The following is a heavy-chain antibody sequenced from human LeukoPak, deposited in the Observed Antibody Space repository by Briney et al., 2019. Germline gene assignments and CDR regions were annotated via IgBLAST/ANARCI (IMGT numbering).Heavy chain of an antibody. Sequence: AGGSLRLSCAASGFTFSIYSMNWVRQAPGKGLEWVSSISSSSSYIYYADSVKGRFTISRDNAKNSLYLQMNSLRAEDTAVYYCAREPYGVYPHWGQGTLVTVSS. CDR3: AREPYGVYPH. D-gene: IGHD5/OR15-5a*01. CDR2: ISSSSSYI. J-gene: IGHJ4*02. V-gene: IGHV3-21*01. CDR1: GFTFSIYS.